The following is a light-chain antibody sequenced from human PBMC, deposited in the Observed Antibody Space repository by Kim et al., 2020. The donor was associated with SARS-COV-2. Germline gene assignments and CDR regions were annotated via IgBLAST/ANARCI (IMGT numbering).Light chain of an antibody. CDR3: QSYDDSLRGL. Sequence: QPVLTQPPSVSGAPGQRVTISCTGSRSNIGAGYDVHWYRQVPGGAPKLLIYANYNRPSGVPDRFSGSRSGTSASLDITGLQTDDEADYYCQSYDDSLRGLFGGGTKVTVL. CDR2: ANY. V-gene: IGLV1-40*01. J-gene: IGLJ2*01. CDR1: RSNIGAGYD.